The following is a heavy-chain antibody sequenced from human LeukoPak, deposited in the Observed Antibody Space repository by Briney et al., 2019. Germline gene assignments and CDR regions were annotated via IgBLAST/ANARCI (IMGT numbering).Heavy chain of an antibody. J-gene: IGHJ4*02. Sequence: SETLSLTCTVSGGSISSGGYYWNWIRQPPGKGLEWIVYIYYSGSTNYNPSLKSRVTISVDTSKNQFSLRLSSVTAADTAVYYCARGVVPAATAEYYFDYWGQGTLVTVSS. CDR1: GGSISSGGYY. D-gene: IGHD2-2*01. CDR2: IYYSGST. V-gene: IGHV4-61*08. CDR3: ARGVVPAATAEYYFDY.